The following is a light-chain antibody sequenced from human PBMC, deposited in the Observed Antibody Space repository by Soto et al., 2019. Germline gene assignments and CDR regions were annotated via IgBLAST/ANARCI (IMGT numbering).Light chain of an antibody. J-gene: IGKJ1*01. CDR3: QQSHSNPRT. V-gene: IGKV1-5*01. Sequence: DIHMTQSPSTLSASVGDRVTITCRASQSISIWLAWYQQKPGKAPKLLIYSISILESGVPSRFSGSGSGTDFTLTISSLQPEDFATYYCQQSHSNPRTFGQGTKVESK. CDR2: SIS. CDR1: QSISIW.